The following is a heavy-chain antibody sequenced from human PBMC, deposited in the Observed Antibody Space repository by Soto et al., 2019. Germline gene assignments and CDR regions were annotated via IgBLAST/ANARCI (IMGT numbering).Heavy chain of an antibody. Sequence: ASVKVSCKAPGGTFSSYAISWVRQAPGQGLEWMGGIIPIFGTANYAQKFQGRVTITADESTSTAYMELSSLRSEDTAVYYCARAIAVAGPPGYWGQGTLVTVSS. CDR1: GGTFSSYA. CDR2: IIPIFGTA. V-gene: IGHV1-69*13. CDR3: ARAIAVAGPPGY. D-gene: IGHD6-19*01. J-gene: IGHJ4*02.